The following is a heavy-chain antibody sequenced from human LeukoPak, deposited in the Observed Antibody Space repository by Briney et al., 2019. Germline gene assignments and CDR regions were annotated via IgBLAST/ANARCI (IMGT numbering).Heavy chain of an antibody. CDR1: GGSISSSSYY. CDR2: IYYSGST. Sequence: PSETLSLTCTVSGGSISSSSYYWGWIRQPPGKGLEWIGSIYYSGSTYYNPSLKSRVTISVDTSKNQFSLKLSSVAAADTAVYYCARDERGIVVVPAGLPNWFDPWGQGTLVTVSS. J-gene: IGHJ5*02. V-gene: IGHV4-39*07. CDR3: ARDERGIVVVPAGLPNWFDP. D-gene: IGHD2-2*01.